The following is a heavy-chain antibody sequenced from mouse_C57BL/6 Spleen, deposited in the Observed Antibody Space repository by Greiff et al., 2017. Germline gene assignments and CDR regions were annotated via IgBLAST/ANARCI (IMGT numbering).Heavy chain of an antibody. D-gene: IGHD2-5*01. CDR1: GYTFTSYW. Sequence: QVQLQQPGAELVMPGASVKLSCKASGYTFTSYWMHWVKQRPGQGLEWIGEIDPSDSYTNYNQKFKGKSTLTVDKSSSTAYMQLSSLTSEDSAVYYCARHSNYEAWFAYWGQGTLVTVSA. CDR2: IDPSDSYT. V-gene: IGHV1-69*01. CDR3: ARHSNYEAWFAY. J-gene: IGHJ3*01.